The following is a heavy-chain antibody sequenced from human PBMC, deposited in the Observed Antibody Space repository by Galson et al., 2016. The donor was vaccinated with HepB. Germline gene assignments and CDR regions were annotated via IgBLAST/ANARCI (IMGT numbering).Heavy chain of an antibody. CDR3: ATHPEHPHGSS. J-gene: IGHJ4*02. CDR2: ISRSGDST. D-gene: IGHD1/OR15-1a*01. CDR1: GFTFNRYG. V-gene: IGHV3-23*01. Sequence: SLRLSCAASGFTFNRYGMTWVRQAPGKGLECVSSISRSGDSTDYADSVKGRFTISRDNSRNTLSLQMNSLRIEDTGVYYCATHPEHPHGSSGGQGTLVTVSS.